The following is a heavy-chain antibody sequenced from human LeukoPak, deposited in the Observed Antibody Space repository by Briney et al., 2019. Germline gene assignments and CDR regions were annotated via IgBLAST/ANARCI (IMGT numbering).Heavy chain of an antibody. CDR3: ARDQGALDI. J-gene: IGHJ3*02. CDR1: GFTFSHYW. V-gene: IGHV3-7*01. CDR2: IKQDGSEK. Sequence: GGSLRLSCAASGFTFSHYWMSWVRQAPGKGLEWLANIKQDGSEKYYVDSVKGRFTISRDNAKNSLYLQMNSQRAEDTAIYYCARDQGALDIWGQGTMVTISS.